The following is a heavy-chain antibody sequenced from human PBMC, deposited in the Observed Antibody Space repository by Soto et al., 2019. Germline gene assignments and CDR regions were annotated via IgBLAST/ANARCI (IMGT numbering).Heavy chain of an antibody. CDR1: GGTFSNYA. Sequence: QVQLVQSGAEVKKPGSSVKVSCKVSGGTFSNYAIDWVRLAPGHGLEWMGGIVPIFGTTYYTQKFQGRATIIADDSTSTSSLEISSMRSNDTAIYYCARPEAVAGLYNYHGLDVCGQATAVTVSS. D-gene: IGHD3-9*01. CDR2: IVPIFGTT. J-gene: IGHJ6*02. CDR3: ARPEAVAGLYNYHGLDV. V-gene: IGHV1-69*12.